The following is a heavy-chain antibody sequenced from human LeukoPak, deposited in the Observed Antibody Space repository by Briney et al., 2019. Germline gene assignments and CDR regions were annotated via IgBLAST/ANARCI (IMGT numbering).Heavy chain of an antibody. CDR3: ARGYYAANAFDI. Sequence: SVKVSCKASGYTFTSYYMHWVRQAPGQGLEWMGGIIPIFGTANYAQKFQGRVTITADESTSTAYMELSSLRSEDTAVYYCARGYYAANAFDIWGQGTMVTVSS. D-gene: IGHD2-2*01. CDR2: IIPIFGTA. J-gene: IGHJ3*02. CDR1: GYTFTSYY. V-gene: IGHV1-69*13.